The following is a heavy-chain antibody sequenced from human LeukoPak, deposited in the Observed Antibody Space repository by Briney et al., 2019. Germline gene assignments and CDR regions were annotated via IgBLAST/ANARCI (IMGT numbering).Heavy chain of an antibody. J-gene: IGHJ4*02. V-gene: IGHV4-59*08. CDR1: GGSFSGYY. CDR2: VFHSGNT. Sequence: SETLSLTCAVYGGSFSGYYWSWIRQPPGKGLEWIGYVFHSGNTNYNPSLESRVTMSVDASKNQFSLNLNSVTATDTAVYFCASLVYGSGTYPRIWGQGTLVTVSS. CDR3: ASLVYGSGTYPRI. D-gene: IGHD3-10*01.